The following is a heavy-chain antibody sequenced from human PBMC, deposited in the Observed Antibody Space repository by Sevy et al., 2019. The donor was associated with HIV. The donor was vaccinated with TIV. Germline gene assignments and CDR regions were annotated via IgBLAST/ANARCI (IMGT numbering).Heavy chain of an antibody. J-gene: IGHJ4*02. CDR1: GFTFSDYW. CDR2: IKQDGSER. V-gene: IGHV3-7*01. Sequence: GGSLRLSCAASGFTFSDYWMSWVRQAPGKGLEWVADIKQDGSERRYVDSVKGRFTISRDNDTNSLFLHINSLRVEDTAIYYCVKSKGDYYFDYWGQGTLVTVSS. D-gene: IGHD2-21*02. CDR3: VKSKGDYYFDY.